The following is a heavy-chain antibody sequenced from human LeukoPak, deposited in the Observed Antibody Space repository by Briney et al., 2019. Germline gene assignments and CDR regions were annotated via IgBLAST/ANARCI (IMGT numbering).Heavy chain of an antibody. V-gene: IGHV1-24*01. Sequence: ASVKVSRKVSGYTLTELSMHWVRQAPGKGLEWMGGFDPEDGETIYAQKFQGRVTMTEDTSTDTAYMELSSLRSEDTAVYYCATTVTMVRGVIITGTGGAFDIWGQGTMVTVSS. J-gene: IGHJ3*02. CDR3: ATTVTMVRGVIITGTGGAFDI. CDR1: GYTLTELS. D-gene: IGHD3-10*01. CDR2: FDPEDGET.